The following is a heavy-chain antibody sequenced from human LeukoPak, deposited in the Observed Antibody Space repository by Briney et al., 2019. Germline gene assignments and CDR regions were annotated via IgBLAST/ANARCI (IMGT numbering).Heavy chain of an antibody. J-gene: IGHJ4*02. Sequence: PGGSLRLSCAASGFTFSNAWMSWVRQAPGKGLEWVDRIKSKTDGGTTDYAAPVKGRFTISRDDSKNTLCLQMNSLKTEDTAVYYCARGYGTVDYWGQGILVTVSS. V-gene: IGHV3-15*01. CDR2: IKSKTDGGTT. CDR1: GFTFSNAW. D-gene: IGHD4-17*01. CDR3: ARGYGTVDY.